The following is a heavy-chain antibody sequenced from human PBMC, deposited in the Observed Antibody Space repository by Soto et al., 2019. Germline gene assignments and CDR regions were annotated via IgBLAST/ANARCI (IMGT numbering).Heavy chain of an antibody. CDR3: ASSYYSYYYMYI. CDR2: NYYSGST. J-gene: IGHJ6*03. Sequence: TLSLTCTVAGGSISSYYWSWIRQPPGKGLEWIEYNYYSGSTHYNPSLKSRVTISVDSSKNQFSLKLSSVTAADTAVYYCASSYYSYYYMYIMCIGTTVTISS. V-gene: IGHV4-59*01. CDR1: GGSISSYY.